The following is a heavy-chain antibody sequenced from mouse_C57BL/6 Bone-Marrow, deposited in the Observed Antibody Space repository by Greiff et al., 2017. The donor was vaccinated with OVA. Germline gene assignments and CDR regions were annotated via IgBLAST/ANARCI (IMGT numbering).Heavy chain of an antibody. CDR2: IYPRSGNT. CDR3: AMAWFAY. CDR1: GYTFTSYG. Sequence: VKLMESGAELARPGASVKLSCKASGYTFTSYGISWVKQRTGQGLEWIGEIYPRSGNTYYNEKFKGKATLTADKSSSTAYMELRSLTSEDSAVYFCAMAWFAYWGQGTLVTVSA. J-gene: IGHJ3*01. V-gene: IGHV1-81*01.